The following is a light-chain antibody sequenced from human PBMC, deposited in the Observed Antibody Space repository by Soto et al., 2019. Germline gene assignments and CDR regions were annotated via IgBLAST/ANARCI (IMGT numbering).Light chain of an antibody. CDR3: SSYVGTNSYV. Sequence: QSALTQPPSASGSPGQSVTISCTGTSSDVGGYNYVSWYQHHPGKAPKLIIYEVYQRPSGVPDRFSGSKSGNTAALTVSGLQAEDEADYYCSSYVGTNSYVFGTGTKLTVL. V-gene: IGLV2-8*01. CDR2: EVY. J-gene: IGLJ1*01. CDR1: SSDVGGYNY.